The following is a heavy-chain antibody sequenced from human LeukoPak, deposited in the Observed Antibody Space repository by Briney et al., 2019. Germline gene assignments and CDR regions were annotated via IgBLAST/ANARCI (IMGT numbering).Heavy chain of an antibody. CDR3: ARAIAVAGMRDY. CDR2: ISYDGSNK. CDR1: GFTFSSYA. Sequence: GGSLRLSCAASGFTFSSYAMHWVRQAPGKGLEWVAVISYDGSNKYYADSVKGRFTISRDNSKNTLYLQMNSLRAEDTAVYYCARAIAVAGMRDYWGQGTLVTVSS. V-gene: IGHV3-30*04. J-gene: IGHJ4*02. D-gene: IGHD6-19*01.